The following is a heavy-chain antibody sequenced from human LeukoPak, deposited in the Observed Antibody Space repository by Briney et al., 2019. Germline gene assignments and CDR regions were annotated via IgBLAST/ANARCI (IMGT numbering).Heavy chain of an antibody. Sequence: PSETLSLTCAVSGGSFIGYQWNWIRQLPGKGLEWIGEINHRGATNYNPSPKSRVTISVETSKNQSSLKLTSMTAADTAVYYCARDPTTVTSLPYYFDDWGQGTLVTVSS. CDR2: INHRGAT. CDR1: GGSFIGYQ. V-gene: IGHV4-34*01. CDR3: ARDPTTVTSLPYYFDD. D-gene: IGHD4-17*01. J-gene: IGHJ4*02.